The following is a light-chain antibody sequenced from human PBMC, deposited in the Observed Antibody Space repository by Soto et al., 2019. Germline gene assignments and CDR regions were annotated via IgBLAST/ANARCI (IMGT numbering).Light chain of an antibody. CDR2: KAS. CDR3: QQSYSTPRT. V-gene: IGKV1-5*03. J-gene: IGKJ1*01. CDR1: QTISSW. Sequence: DIQMTQSPSTLSGSVGDRVTITCRASQTISSWLAWYQQKPGEAPKLLIYKASTLKSGVPSRFSGSGSGTDFTLTINSLQPEDFATYYCQQSYSTPRTFGQGTKVDIK.